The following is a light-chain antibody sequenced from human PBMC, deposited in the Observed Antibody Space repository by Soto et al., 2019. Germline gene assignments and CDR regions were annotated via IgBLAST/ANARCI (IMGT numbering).Light chain of an antibody. CDR1: QSVSSGY. CDR3: QQYGSSPPVT. CDR2: ETS. J-gene: IGKJ3*01. V-gene: IGKV3-20*01. Sequence: EIVLTQSPGTLSLSPGERATLSCTASQSVSSGYLAWYQQKPGQPPRVLIYETSSRATGIPDRFSGSGSGTDVTLTISSLEPEDFAVYYCQQYGSSPPVTFGPGTRVDIK.